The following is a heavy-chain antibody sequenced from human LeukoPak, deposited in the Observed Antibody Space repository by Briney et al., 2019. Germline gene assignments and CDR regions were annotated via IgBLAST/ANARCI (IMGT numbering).Heavy chain of an antibody. D-gene: IGHD3-3*01. CDR3: ARGTYYDFWSGLDY. CDR2: INPNSGGT. V-gene: IGHV1-2*06. CDR1: GYTFTGYY. Sequence: ASVKVSCKASGYTFTGYYMHWVRQAPGQGLEWMGRINPNSGGTNYAQKFQGRVTMTTDTSTSTAYMELRSLRSDDTAVYYCARGTYYDFWSGLDYWGQGTLVTVSS. J-gene: IGHJ4*02.